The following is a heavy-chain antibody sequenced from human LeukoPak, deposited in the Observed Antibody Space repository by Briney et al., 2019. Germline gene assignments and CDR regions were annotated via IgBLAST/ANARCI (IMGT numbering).Heavy chain of an antibody. CDR2: IDPSDSHT. CDR3: ARLDEKEVHLRSWGANWFDP. V-gene: IGHV5-10-1*01. J-gene: IGHJ5*02. CDR1: GYSFTNYW. D-gene: IGHD3-16*01. Sequence: TAGESLKISCMGSGYSFTNYWIFWVRQLPGKGLEWMGRIDPSDSHTDYSPSFQGHVTISVDRSISTAYLQWSSLRASDTAMYYCARLDEKEVHLRSWGANWFDPWGQGSLVTVSS.